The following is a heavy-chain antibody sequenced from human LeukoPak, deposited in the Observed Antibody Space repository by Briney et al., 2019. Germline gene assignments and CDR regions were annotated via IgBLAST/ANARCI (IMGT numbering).Heavy chain of an antibody. D-gene: IGHD4-17*01. CDR2: IYYSGGI. Sequence: SETLSLTCAVSGYSISSSNYWAWIRQPPGKGLEWIAHIYYSGGIYYNPSLKSRVTMSVDTSKNQFSLKLSSVTAVDTAVYYCARKATTGPTKAAFDIWGQGTMVTVSS. J-gene: IGHJ3*02. CDR1: GYSISSSNY. V-gene: IGHV4-28*05. CDR3: ARKATTGPTKAAFDI.